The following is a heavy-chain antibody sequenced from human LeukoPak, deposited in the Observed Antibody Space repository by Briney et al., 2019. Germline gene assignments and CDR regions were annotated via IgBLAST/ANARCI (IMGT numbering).Heavy chain of an antibody. CDR1: GFTFSTYW. CDR2: IKEDGSER. Sequence: HPGGSLRLSCAASGFTFSTYWMSWVRQAPGKGLEWVANIKEDGSERYYVDSVRGRFTISRDNAKNSLYLQMNSLRAEDTAMYYCARDWPDSFSWYGDSEYFQHWGQGTLVTVSS. D-gene: IGHD6-13*01. CDR3: ARDWPDSFSWYGDSEYFQH. V-gene: IGHV3-7*01. J-gene: IGHJ1*01.